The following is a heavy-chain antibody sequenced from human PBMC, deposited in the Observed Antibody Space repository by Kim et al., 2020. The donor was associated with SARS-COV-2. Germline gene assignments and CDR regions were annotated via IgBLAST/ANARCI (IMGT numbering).Heavy chain of an antibody. V-gene: IGHV1-24*01. CDR2: FDPEDGET. D-gene: IGHD6-13*01. CDR1: GYTLTELS. J-gene: IGHJ4*02. CDR3: ATEKSGAAAAGPFDY. Sequence: ASVKVSCKVSGYTLTELSMHWVRQAPGKGLEWMGGFDPEDGETIYAQKFQGRVTMTEDTSTDTAYMELSSLRSEDTAVYYCATEKSGAAAAGPFDYWGQGTLVTVSS.